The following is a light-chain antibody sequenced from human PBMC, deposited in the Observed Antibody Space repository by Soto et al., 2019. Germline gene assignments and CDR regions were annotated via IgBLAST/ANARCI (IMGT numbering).Light chain of an antibody. J-gene: IGKJ5*01. V-gene: IGKV3-11*01. CDR1: QSVTSY. Sequence: EIVLTQSPATLSLSPGERATLSCRASQSVTSYLVWYQQKPGQAPRLLIYDASNWATGIPARFTGSGSGTDFTLTISSLEPEDFAVYYCQHRYNWPFTFGQGTRLEIK. CDR3: QHRYNWPFT. CDR2: DAS.